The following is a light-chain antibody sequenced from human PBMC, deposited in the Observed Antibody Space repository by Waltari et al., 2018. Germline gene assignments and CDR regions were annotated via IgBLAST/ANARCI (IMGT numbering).Light chain of an antibody. CDR2: DAS. J-gene: IGKJ4*01. CDR1: QSIGTY. Sequence: EIVLTQSPATLSLSPGERATLSCRASQSIGTYLAWYQQKPGQAPRLLIYDASNRGTGIPARFSGSGSGTDFTLTISSLEPEDFAVYYCQQRSNWPPLTFGGGTKVEIK. CDR3: QQRSNWPPLT. V-gene: IGKV3-11*01.